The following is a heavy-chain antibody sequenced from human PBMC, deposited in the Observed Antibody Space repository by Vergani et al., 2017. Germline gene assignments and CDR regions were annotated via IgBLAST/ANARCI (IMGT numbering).Heavy chain of an antibody. V-gene: IGHV1-69*01. CDR1: GGTFSSYA. J-gene: IGHJ4*02. D-gene: IGHD6-19*01. Sequence: QVHLVQSGAEVKKPGSSVKVSCKASGGTFSSYAINWVRQAPGQGLEWMGGITPFFSTANYAQKFQGRVTITADESTTTVYMELSSLRSEDTAMYYCARDWDYSSGWYASWGQGTLVTVSS. CDR3: ARDWDYSSGWYAS. CDR2: ITPFFSTA.